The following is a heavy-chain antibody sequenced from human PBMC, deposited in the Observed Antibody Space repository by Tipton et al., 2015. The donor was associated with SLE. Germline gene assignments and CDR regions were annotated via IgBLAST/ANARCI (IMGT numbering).Heavy chain of an antibody. J-gene: IGHJ4*02. V-gene: IGHV1-46*01. CDR2: INPASGSA. CDR3: ARGENVDN. Sequence: QSGAEVKKPGASVTVSCKASGYAFTSYYIHWLRQAPGQGLEWMGIINPASGSATYAQKFRGRVTMTRDLSTTTVYMGPSGLRSDDTAVFFCARGENVDNWGQGTLVSVSS. CDR1: GYAFTSYY.